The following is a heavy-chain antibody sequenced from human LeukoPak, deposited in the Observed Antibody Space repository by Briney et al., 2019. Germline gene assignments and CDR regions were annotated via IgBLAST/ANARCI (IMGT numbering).Heavy chain of an antibody. J-gene: IGHJ2*01. CDR3: AGCSGSYPCSYWYFDL. Sequence: GESLRISCKGSGYSFTSYWISWVRQMPGKGPEWMGRIDPSDSYTNYSPSFQGHVTISADKSISTAYLQWSSLKASDTAMYYCAGCSGSYPCSYWYFDLWGRGTLVTVSS. CDR2: IDPSDSYT. D-gene: IGHD3-10*02. CDR1: GYSFTSYW. V-gene: IGHV5-10-1*01.